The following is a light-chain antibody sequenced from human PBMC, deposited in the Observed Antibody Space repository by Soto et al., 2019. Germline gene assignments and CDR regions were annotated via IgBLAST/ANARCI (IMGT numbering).Light chain of an antibody. J-gene: IGKJ2*01. V-gene: IGKV1-39*01. CDR3: QQSDSIPLS. Sequence: DIQMTQSPSSLSASVGDRVTITCRASQSISTYLNWYQQKPGKASKVLIYAASSLQSGVPSRFSGIGSGTDFILTISSLQPEDFATYYCQQSDSIPLSFGQGNKLEIK. CDR2: AAS. CDR1: QSISTY.